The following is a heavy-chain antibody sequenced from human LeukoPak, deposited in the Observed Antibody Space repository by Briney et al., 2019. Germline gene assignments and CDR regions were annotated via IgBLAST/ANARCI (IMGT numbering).Heavy chain of an antibody. V-gene: IGHV4-59*01. J-gene: IGHJ4*02. Sequence: SETLSLTCSVSGASISTYYWSWIRQPPGKGLEWIGYLYFGGSTNYNPSLKSRVTISPDKSKSQFSLKLNSVTAADTAVYYCARAGGSWSFDYLGQGTLVTVSS. CDR2: LYFGGST. D-gene: IGHD5-12*01. CDR1: GASISTYY. CDR3: ARAGGSWSFDY.